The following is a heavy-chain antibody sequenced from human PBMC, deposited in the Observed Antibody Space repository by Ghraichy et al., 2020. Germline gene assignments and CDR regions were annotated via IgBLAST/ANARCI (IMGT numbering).Heavy chain of an antibody. CDR2: INPSGGST. J-gene: IGHJ4*02. D-gene: IGHD6-19*01. CDR3: ARDQGRGRVAVAGICDY. V-gene: IGHV1-46*03. Sequence: ASVKVSCKASGYTFTSYYMHWVRQAPGQGLEWMGIINPSGGSTSYAQKFQGRVTMTRDTSTSTVYMELSSLRSEDTAVYYCARDQGRGRVAVAGICDYWGQGTLVTVSS. CDR1: GYTFTSYY.